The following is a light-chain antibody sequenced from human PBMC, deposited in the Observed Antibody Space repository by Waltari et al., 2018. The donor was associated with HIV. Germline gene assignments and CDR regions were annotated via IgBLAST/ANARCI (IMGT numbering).Light chain of an antibody. CDR2: DAT. CDR3: QHPAPWPLT. Sequence: TMLTQSPATLSLSPGHRATLACRASQRISTSIAWCQKLPHQAPTLLIVDATIRATAIPDRFSGSGSGTDFTLTISSLEPEDFAVNYCQHPAPWPLTFGGGTKVEIK. V-gene: IGKV3-11*01. J-gene: IGKJ4*01. CDR1: QRISTS.